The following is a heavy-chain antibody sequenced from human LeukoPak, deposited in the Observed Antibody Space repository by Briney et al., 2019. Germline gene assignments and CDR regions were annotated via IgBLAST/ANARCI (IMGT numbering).Heavy chain of an antibody. J-gene: IGHJ4*02. CDR2: ISNGGGRT. V-gene: IGHV3-23*01. D-gene: IGHD2-21*02. CDR1: GFTFSSYS. Sequence: GGPLRLSCAASGFTFSSYSMSWVRQAPGKGLEWVSLISNGGGRTFYADSVKGRFTISRDISKNTLYPQMNSLRAEDTAVYYCAKEPRHCGADCFSLLDCWGQGTLVTVSS. CDR3: AKEPRHCGADCFSLLDC.